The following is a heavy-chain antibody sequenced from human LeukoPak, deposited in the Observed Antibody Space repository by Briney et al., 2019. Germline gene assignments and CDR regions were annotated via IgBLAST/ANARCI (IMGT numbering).Heavy chain of an antibody. CDR1: GFSFSNAW. J-gene: IGHJ4*02. CDR2: TKSKTDGGTT. CDR3: TTFEY. V-gene: IGHV3-15*01. Sequence: GGSLRLSCAASGFSFSNAWMSWVRQAPGKGLEWVGRTKSKTDGGTTDYAAPAKGRFTISTDDSQNTLYLQMNSLKTEDTAVYYCTTFEYWGQGTLVTVSS.